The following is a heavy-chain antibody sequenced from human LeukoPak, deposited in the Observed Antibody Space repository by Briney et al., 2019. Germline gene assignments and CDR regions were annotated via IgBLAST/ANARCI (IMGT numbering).Heavy chain of an antibody. V-gene: IGHV1-18*01. D-gene: IGHD2-15*01. J-gene: IGHJ5*02. CDR2: ISAYNGNR. CDR1: GYTFTSDG. Sequence: ASVKVSFKASGYTFTSDGISWVRQAPGQGLEWMGWISAYNGNRNYAQKVEGRVTMTTDTSTNTAYMELRGLRSDDTALYYCARGYCSGGSCYWFDPWGQGTLVTVSS. CDR3: ARGYCSGGSCYWFDP.